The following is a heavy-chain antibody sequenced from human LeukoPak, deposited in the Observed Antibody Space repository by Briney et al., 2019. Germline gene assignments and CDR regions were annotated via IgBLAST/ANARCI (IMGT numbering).Heavy chain of an antibody. J-gene: IGHJ1*01. CDR1: GSTFSSYA. CDR3: ARGGYYDSSGYYPKKYFQH. CDR2: IIPIFGTA. Sequence: ASVKVSCKASGSTFSSYAISWVRQAPGQGLEWMGGIIPIFGTANYAQKFQGRVTITADESTSTAYMELSSLRSEDTAVYYCARGGYYDSSGYYPKKYFQHWGQGTLVTVSS. V-gene: IGHV1-69*01. D-gene: IGHD3-22*01.